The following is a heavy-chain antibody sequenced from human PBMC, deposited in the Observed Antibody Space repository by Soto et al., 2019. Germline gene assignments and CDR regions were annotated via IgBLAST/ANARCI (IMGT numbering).Heavy chain of an antibody. CDR3: ARSYYDFWSGYPISMDV. Sequence: GESLKISCKGSGYSFTSYWIGWVRQMPGKGLEWMGIIYPGDSDTRYSPSFQGQVTISADKSISTAYLQWSSLKASDTAMYYCARSYYDFWSGYPISMDVWGQGTTVTVSS. V-gene: IGHV5-51*01. CDR2: IYPGDSDT. CDR1: GYSFTSYW. J-gene: IGHJ6*02. D-gene: IGHD3-3*01.